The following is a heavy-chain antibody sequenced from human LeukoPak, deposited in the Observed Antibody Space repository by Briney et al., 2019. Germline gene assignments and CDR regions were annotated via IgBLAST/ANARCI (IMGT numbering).Heavy chain of an antibody. CDR2: ISYDGSNK. Sequence: GGSLRLSCAASGFTFSSYAMHWVRQAPGKGLEWVAVISYDGSNKYYADSVKGRFTISRDNSKNTLYLQMNSLRAEDTAVYYCARGSCSSTSCYNPDYWGQGTLVTVSS. CDR3: ARGSCSSTSCYNPDY. CDR1: GFTFSSYA. V-gene: IGHV3-30-3*01. J-gene: IGHJ4*02. D-gene: IGHD2-2*02.